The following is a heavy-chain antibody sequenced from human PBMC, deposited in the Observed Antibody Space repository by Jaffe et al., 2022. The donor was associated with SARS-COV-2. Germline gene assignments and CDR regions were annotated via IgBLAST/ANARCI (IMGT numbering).Heavy chain of an antibody. CDR1: GYSFTSYA. J-gene: IGHJ3*02. Sequence: QVQLVQSGSELKKPGASVKVSCKGFGYSFTSYAMNWVRQAPGQGLEWMGWINTNSGNPTYAPGFTGRLVFSLDTSVNTAYLQISSLKPEDTAVYFCARVASGPDAFEIWGQGTMVAVSS. D-gene: IGHD2-15*01. CDR2: INTNSGNP. V-gene: IGHV7-4-1*02. CDR3: ARVASGPDAFEI.